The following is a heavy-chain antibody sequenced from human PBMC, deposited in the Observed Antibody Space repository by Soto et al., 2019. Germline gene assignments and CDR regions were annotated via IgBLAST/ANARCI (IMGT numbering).Heavy chain of an antibody. Sequence: ASVKVSCKASGYTFTGYYMRWVRQAPGQGLEWMGWINPNSGGTNYAQKFQGWVTMTRDTSISTAYMELSRLRSDDTAVYYCAREIPGGSQTLVGMDVWGQGTTVTVSS. J-gene: IGHJ6*02. CDR3: AREIPGGSQTLVGMDV. CDR1: GYTFTGYY. CDR2: INPNSGGT. D-gene: IGHD5-12*01. V-gene: IGHV1-2*04.